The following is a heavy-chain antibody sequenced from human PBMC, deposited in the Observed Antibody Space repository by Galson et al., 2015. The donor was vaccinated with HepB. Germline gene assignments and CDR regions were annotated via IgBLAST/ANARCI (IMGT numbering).Heavy chain of an antibody. CDR2: IVYDGSNK. V-gene: IGHV3-30*04. J-gene: IGHJ6*02. D-gene: IGHD2-15*01. Sequence: SLRLSCAASGFTFSNYAMHWVRQAPGKGLEWVALIVYDGSNKYYADSVTGRFSISRDNSKNTLYLQLDSLRAEDTAVYYCARVKTSDCSGGRCFQRPYFHYYALDVWGQGTTVTVSS. CDR3: ARVKTSDCSGGRCFQRPYFHYYALDV. CDR1: GFTFSNYA.